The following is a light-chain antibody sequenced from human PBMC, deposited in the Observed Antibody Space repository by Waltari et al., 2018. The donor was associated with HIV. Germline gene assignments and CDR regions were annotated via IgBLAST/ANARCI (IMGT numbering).Light chain of an antibody. V-gene: IGKV3-20*01. J-gene: IGKJ5*01. CDR2: GAS. Sequence: EIVLTQSPATLSLSPGERATLSCRASRSVSSSYLAWYQQKPGQAPRLLIYGASRRATGIPDRFGGSGSGTDFTLTISRLEPEDFAVYYCQQYGGLCTFGQGTRLEIK. CDR1: RSVSSSY. CDR3: QQYGGLCT.